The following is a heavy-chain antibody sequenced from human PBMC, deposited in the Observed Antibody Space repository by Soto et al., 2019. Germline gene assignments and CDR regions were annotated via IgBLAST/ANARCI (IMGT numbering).Heavy chain of an antibody. Sequence: GGSLRLSCAASRFSFSRYVMSWVRQAPGKGLEWVSVMSGSGGSTYYADSVKGRFTISRDNSKNTLYFQMNSLRAEDTAVYYCAKVSGDQLLSTFDYWGQGTLVTVSS. CDR3: AKVSGDQLLSTFDY. J-gene: IGHJ4*02. V-gene: IGHV3-23*01. CDR1: RFSFSRYV. CDR2: MSGSGGST. D-gene: IGHD2-2*01.